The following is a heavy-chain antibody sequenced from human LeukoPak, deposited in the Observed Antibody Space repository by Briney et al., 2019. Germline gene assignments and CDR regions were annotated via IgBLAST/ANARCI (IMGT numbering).Heavy chain of an antibody. CDR3: ARTDMATITIDY. V-gene: IGHV3-48*03. CDR1: GFTFRTFE. D-gene: IGHD5-24*01. Sequence: GGSLRLSCAASGFTFRTFEMNWVRQAPGKGLEWVSYISSSGSNIYYADSVKGRFTISRDNAKNSLYLQMNSLRVEDTAVYYCARTDMATITIDYWGQGTLVTVSS. CDR2: ISSSGSNI. J-gene: IGHJ4*02.